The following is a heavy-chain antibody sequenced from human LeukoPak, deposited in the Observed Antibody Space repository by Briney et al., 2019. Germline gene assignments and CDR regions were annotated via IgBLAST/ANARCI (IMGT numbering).Heavy chain of an antibody. V-gene: IGHV4-30-4*01. CDR2: IYYSGST. CDR1: GGSISCGDYY. D-gene: IGHD3-10*01. J-gene: IGHJ3*02. Sequence: SETLSLTCTVSGGSISCGDYYWSWIRQPPGKGLEWIRYIYYSGSTYYNPSLKSRVTISVDTSKNQFSLKLSSVTAADTAVYYCASYGSGSYSDDAFDIWGQGTMVTVSS. CDR3: ASYGSGSYSDDAFDI.